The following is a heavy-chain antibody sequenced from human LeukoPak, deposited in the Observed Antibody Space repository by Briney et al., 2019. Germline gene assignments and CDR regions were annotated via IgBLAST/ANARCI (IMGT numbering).Heavy chain of an antibody. CDR3: ARDQGSDWSLPFDY. J-gene: IGHJ4*02. D-gene: IGHD6-19*01. V-gene: IGHV3-21*01. CDR1: GFTFSYYS. CDR2: ISSGSSYI. Sequence: GGSLTLSCAASGFTFSYYSMNWVRQAPGKGLEWVSSISSGSSYIYYADSVKGRFTISRDNAKNSLYLQMNSLRAEDAAVYYCARDQGSDWSLPFDYWGQGTLVTVSS.